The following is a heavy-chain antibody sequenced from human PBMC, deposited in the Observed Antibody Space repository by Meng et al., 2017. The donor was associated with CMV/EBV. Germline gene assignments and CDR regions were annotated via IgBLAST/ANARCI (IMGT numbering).Heavy chain of an antibody. CDR1: GFNVRDTY. CDR2: IYRGDNT. Sequence: VERVGVGGGLVRPGGSLRRACAASGFNVRDTYMSWVRQAPGKGLEWVCIIYRGDNTYYIDSVKDRFTVSRDNSKNTMYLQMNSLRVEDTAVYYCTGDSVSNPNLDYWGQGTLVTVSS. V-gene: IGHV3-66*01. CDR3: TGDSVSNPNLDY. J-gene: IGHJ4*02. D-gene: IGHD3-10*01.